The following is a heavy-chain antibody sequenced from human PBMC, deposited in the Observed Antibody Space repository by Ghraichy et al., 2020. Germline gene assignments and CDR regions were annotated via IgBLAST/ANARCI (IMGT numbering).Heavy chain of an antibody. Sequence: SQTLSLTCTVSGGSISSYYWSWIRQPPGKGLEWIGYIYYSGSTNYNPSLKSRVTISVDTSKNQFSLKLSSATAADTAVYYCARQRRGWFDPWGQGTLVTVSS. CDR3: ARQRRGWFDP. CDR2: IYYSGST. D-gene: IGHD3-16*01. V-gene: IGHV4-59*01. CDR1: GGSISSYY. J-gene: IGHJ5*02.